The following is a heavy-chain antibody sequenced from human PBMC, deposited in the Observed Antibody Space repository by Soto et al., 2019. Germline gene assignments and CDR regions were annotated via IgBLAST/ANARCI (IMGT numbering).Heavy chain of an antibody. D-gene: IGHD1-26*01. CDR3: ARGGSEGGLDV. CDR2: LYYSGNT. J-gene: IGHJ6*02. V-gene: IGHV4-59*01. CDR1: GASIRTYY. Sequence: QMQLQESGPGVVKPSETLSLTCTVSGASIRTYYWTWIRQAPGKGLEWIGYLYYSGNTNYNPSLKSRVTMSVDTSKNHFYLTLTSATAAHTAVYFCARGGSEGGLDVWGQGTTVAVAS.